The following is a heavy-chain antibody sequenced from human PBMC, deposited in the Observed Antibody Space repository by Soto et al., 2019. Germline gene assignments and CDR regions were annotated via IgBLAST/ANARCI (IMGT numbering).Heavy chain of an antibody. CDR2: IYYTGNT. CDR3: ARRIIALVIFDY. Sequence: QVQLQESGPGLVKPSETLSLTCTVSGGSMTSYYWSWIRQPPGKGLEWIGFIYYTGNTKYNASLKSRVTISVDTSKNLFSLKLKSVTAADSAVYYCARRIIALVIFDYWGQGTVVTVSS. CDR1: GGSMTSYY. J-gene: IGHJ4*02. V-gene: IGHV4-59*08. D-gene: IGHD3-10*01.